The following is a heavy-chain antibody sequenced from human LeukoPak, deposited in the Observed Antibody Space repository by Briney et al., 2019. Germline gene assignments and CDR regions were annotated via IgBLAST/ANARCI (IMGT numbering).Heavy chain of an antibody. D-gene: IGHD4-11*01. CDR1: GFTFSSYW. CDR2: IKQDGSEK. V-gene: IGHV3-7*04. CDR3: GRVQYSNYAVYFHGMDV. Sequence: GGSLRLSCAASGFTFSSYWMSWVRQAPGKGLEWVANIKQDGSEKYYVDSVKGRFTISRDNAKNSLYLQMNSLRAEDTAVYYCGRVQYSNYAVYFHGMDVWGQGTTVTVSS. J-gene: IGHJ6*02.